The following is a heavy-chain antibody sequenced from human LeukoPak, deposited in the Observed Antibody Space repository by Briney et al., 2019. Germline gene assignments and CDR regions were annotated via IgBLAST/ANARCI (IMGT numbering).Heavy chain of an antibody. Sequence: GGSLRLSCAASGFTVSSNYMSWVRQAPGKGLEWVSVIYSGGSTYYADSVKGRFTISRDNSKNTLYLQMNSLRAEDTAVYYCARFGGYSYGFIFDYWGQGTLVTVSS. V-gene: IGHV3-53*01. CDR2: IYSGGST. CDR1: GFTVSSNY. J-gene: IGHJ4*02. CDR3: ARFGGYSYGFIFDY. D-gene: IGHD5-18*01.